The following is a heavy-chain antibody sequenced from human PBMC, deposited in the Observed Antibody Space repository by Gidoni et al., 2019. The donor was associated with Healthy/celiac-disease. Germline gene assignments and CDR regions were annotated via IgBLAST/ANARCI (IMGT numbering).Heavy chain of an antibody. Sequence: QLQLQESGPGLVKPSETLSLTCTVSGGSISSSSYYWGWIRQPPGKGLEWIGSIYYSGSTYYNPSLKSRVTRSVDTSKNQFSLKLSSVTAADTAVYYCARDLGSDDYGDYWGQGTLVTVSS. D-gene: IGHD3-16*01. CDR3: ARDLGSDDYGDY. CDR1: GGSISSSSYY. J-gene: IGHJ4*02. V-gene: IGHV4-39*02. CDR2: IYYSGST.